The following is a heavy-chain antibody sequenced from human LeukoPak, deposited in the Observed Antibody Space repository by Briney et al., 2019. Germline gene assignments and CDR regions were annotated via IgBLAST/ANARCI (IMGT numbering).Heavy chain of an antibody. V-gene: IGHV1-18*04. CDR2: ISAYNGNT. CDR1: GYTFTGYI. J-gene: IGHJ3*02. CDR3: ASHTLYHAFDI. Sequence: GASVKVSCKASGYTFTGYIMHWVRQAPGQGLEWMGWISAYNGNTNYAQKLQGRVTMTTDTSTSTAYMELRSLRSDDTAVYYCASHTLYHAFDIWGQGTMVTVSS.